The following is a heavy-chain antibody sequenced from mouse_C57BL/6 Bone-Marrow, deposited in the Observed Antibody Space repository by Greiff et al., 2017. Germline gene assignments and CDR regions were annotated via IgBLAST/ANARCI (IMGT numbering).Heavy chain of an antibody. Sequence: EVQLQQSGAELVRPGASVKLSCTASGFNIKDDYIHWVKQRPEQGLEWIGWIDPEIGDTEYASKFQGKATITSATSSNTAYLQLSSLTSEDTAVDYCSSFDGNYFDFWGQGTPLTVAS. J-gene: IGHJ2*01. CDR3: SSFDGNYFDF. V-gene: IGHV14-4*01. CDR2: IDPEIGDT. CDR1: GFNIKDDY. D-gene: IGHD2-3*01.